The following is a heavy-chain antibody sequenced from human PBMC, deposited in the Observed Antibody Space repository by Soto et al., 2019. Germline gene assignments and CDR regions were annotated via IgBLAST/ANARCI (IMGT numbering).Heavy chain of an antibody. CDR3: ESACASGVATFEY. CDR1: GGSISSGGYY. Sequence: SETLSLTCTVSGGSISSGGYYWSWIRQHPGKGLEWIGYIYYSGSTYYNPSLKSRVTISVDTSKNQFSLKLSSVTAADTAVYFYESACASGVATFEYWGQGTLVTVSS. J-gene: IGHJ1*01. V-gene: IGHV4-31*03. D-gene: IGHD2-8*01. CDR2: IYYSGST.